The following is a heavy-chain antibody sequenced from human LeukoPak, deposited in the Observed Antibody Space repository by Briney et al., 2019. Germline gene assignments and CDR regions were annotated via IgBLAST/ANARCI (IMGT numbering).Heavy chain of an antibody. CDR2: ISAYNGNT. D-gene: IGHD3-22*01. Sequence: ASVKVSCKASGYTFTRYGISWVRQAPGQGLEWMGWISAYNGNTNYAQKLQGRVTMTTDTSTSTAYMELRSLRSDDTAVYYCARAYYYDSSGYFLNWFDPWGQGTLVTVSS. CDR3: ARAYYYDSSGYFLNWFDP. V-gene: IGHV1-18*01. CDR1: GYTFTRYG. J-gene: IGHJ5*02.